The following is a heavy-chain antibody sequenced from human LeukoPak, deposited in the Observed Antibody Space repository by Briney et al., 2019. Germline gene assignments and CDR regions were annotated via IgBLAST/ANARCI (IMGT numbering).Heavy chain of an antibody. CDR1: GGSISNYY. CDR3: ARYCSTTTCYSPWFDP. CDR2: IYYTGST. D-gene: IGHD2-2*01. Sequence: SETLSLTCTVSGGSISNYYWSWIRQPPGKGLELIGYIYYTGSTTYNPSLKSRATISVDTSKNQFSLKLSSVTAADTAVYYCARYCSTTTCYSPWFDPWGQGTLLTISS. J-gene: IGHJ5*02. V-gene: IGHV4-59*08.